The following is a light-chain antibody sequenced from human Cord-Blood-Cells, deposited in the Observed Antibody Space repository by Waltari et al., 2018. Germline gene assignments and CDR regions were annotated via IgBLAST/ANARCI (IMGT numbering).Light chain of an antibody. J-gene: IGLJ1*01. Sequence: QSVLTQPPSVSGAPGQRVTSSCTGSSSNIGAGYDVHWYQQLTGTAPKLLIYRISTRHSGVPDRFSGSKSGTSASLALTGLQTDEQADCYCQSYDSSLSGYVFGTGTKVTVL. CDR3: QSYDSSLSGYV. CDR1: SSNIGAGYD. V-gene: IGLV1-40*01. CDR2: RIS.